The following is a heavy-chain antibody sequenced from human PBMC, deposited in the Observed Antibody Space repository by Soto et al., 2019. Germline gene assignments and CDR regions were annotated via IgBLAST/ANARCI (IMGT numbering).Heavy chain of an antibody. CDR2: IIPILGIA. Sequence: QVQLVQSGAEVKKPGSSVKVSCKASGGTFSSYTISWVRQAPGQGLEWMGRIIPILGIANYAQKFQGRVRXGXDXXTSTADMELSSRRSEDTAVYYCAIPPLGVVVRGDYWGQGSLVTVSS. CDR3: AIPPLGVVVRGDY. V-gene: IGHV1-69*02. D-gene: IGHD3-10*01. J-gene: IGHJ4*02. CDR1: GGTFSSYT.